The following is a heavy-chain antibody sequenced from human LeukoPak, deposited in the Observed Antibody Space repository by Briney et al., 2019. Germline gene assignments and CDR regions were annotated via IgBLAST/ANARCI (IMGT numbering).Heavy chain of an antibody. CDR2: INHSGST. D-gene: IGHD3-16*02. V-gene: IGHV4-34*01. J-gene: IGHJ5*02. CDR3: ASYVWGSYRYNGWFDP. Sequence: SETLSLTCAVYGGSFSGYYWSWIRQPPGKGLEWIGEINHSGSTYYNPSLKSRVTISVDTSENQFSLKLSSVTAADTAVYFCASYVWGSYRYNGWFDPWGQGTLVTVSS. CDR1: GGSFSGYY.